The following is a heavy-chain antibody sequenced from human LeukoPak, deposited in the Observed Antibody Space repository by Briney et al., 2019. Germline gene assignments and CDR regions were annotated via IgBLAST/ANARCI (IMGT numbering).Heavy chain of an antibody. J-gene: IGHJ4*02. D-gene: IGHD6-13*01. V-gene: IGHV5-51*01. CDR1: GHRFTNYW. CDR2: IYPDDSNT. CDR3: ARHLSSNWYNGKAFDY. Sequence: GESLKISCKGSGHRFTNYWIGWVRQMPGKGLEWMGIIYPDDSNTRYSPSFQGQVTISADKSISTAYLQWSSLKASDTAMYYCARHLSSNWYNGKAFDYWGQGTLVTVSS.